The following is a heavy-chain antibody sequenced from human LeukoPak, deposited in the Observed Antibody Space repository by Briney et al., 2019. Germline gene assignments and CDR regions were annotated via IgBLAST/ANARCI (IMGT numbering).Heavy chain of an antibody. J-gene: IGHJ4*02. CDR1: GFTFSSYG. Sequence: AGGSLRLSCAASGFTFSSYGMHWVRQAPGKGLEWVAVIWYDGSNKNYAESVKGRFTISRDNSKNTLYLQMNSLRAEDTAVYYCARNDYRGNYFDYWGQGTLVTVSS. D-gene: IGHD4-23*01. CDR3: ARNDYRGNYFDY. CDR2: IWYDGSNK. V-gene: IGHV3-33*08.